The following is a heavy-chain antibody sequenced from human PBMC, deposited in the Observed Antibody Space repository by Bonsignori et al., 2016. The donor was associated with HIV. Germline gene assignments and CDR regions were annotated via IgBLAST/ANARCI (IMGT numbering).Heavy chain of an antibody. Sequence: WIRQPPGKGLEWIGRIYTSGSTNYNPSLKSRVTMSVDTSKNQFSLKLSSVTAADTAVYYCARDGQMTTVSYFDYWGQGTLVTVSS. D-gene: IGHD4-17*01. J-gene: IGHJ4*02. CDR3: ARDGQMTTVSYFDY. CDR2: IYTSGST. V-gene: IGHV4-4*07.